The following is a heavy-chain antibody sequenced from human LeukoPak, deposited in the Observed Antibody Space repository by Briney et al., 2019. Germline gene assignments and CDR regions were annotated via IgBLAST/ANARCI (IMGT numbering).Heavy chain of an antibody. CDR3: AKGSDFWSGSI. Sequence: GRSLRLSCAASGFTFDDYAMHWVRQAPGKGLEWVSGISWNSGSIGYADSVKGRFTISRDNAKNSLYLQMNSLRAGDTALYYCAKGSDFWSGSIWGQGTMVTVSS. D-gene: IGHD3-3*01. CDR1: GFTFDDYA. CDR2: ISWNSGSI. V-gene: IGHV3-9*01. J-gene: IGHJ3*02.